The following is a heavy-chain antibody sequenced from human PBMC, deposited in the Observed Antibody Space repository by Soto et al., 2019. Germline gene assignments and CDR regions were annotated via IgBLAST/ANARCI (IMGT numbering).Heavy chain of an antibody. D-gene: IGHD5-18*01. CDR1: GYTFTSYA. V-gene: IGHV1-3*01. CDR2: INAGNGNT. CDR3: ARGLEDTAMVPAMDV. J-gene: IGHJ6*02. Sequence: ASVKVSCKASGYTFTSYAMHWVRQAPGQRLEWMGWINAGNGNTKYSQKFQGRVTMTRDTSTSTVYMELSSLRSEDTAVYYCARGLEDTAMVPAMDVWGQGTTVTVSS.